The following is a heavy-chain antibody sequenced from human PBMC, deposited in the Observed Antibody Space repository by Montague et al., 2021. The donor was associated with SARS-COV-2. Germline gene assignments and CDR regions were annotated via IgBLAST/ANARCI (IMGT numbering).Heavy chain of an antibody. V-gene: IGHV4-39*01. J-gene: IGHJ4*02. CDR1: GGSISSSSYY. D-gene: IGHD3-16*02. CDR3: ARIRIGVWGSYRYFDY. CDR2: IHYSGST. Sequence: SETLSLTCTVSGGSISSSSYYWGWIRQPPGKGLEWIGSIHYSGSTYYNPSLKSRVTISVDTSKNQFSLKLSSVTAADTAVYYCARIRIGVWGSYRYFDYWGQGTLVTVSS.